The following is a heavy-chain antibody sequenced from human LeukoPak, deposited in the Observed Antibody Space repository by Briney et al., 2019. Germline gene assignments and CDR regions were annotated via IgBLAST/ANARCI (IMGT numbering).Heavy chain of an antibody. CDR3: ARPPSITNPYYGMDV. CDR2: ITNSGGAI. V-gene: IGHV3-48*03. J-gene: IGHJ6*02. CDR1: GFTFSRYG. Sequence: PGGSLRLSCTASGFTFSRYGMNWVRQAPGKGLEWVSYITNSGGAIYYADPVKGRFTISRDNAKKSLYLQMNGLRAEDTAVYYCARPPSITNPYYGMDVWGQGTTVTVSS. D-gene: IGHD3-3*01.